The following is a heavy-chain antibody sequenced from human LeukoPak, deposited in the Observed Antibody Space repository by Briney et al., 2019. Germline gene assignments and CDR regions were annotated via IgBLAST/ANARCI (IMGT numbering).Heavy chain of an antibody. D-gene: IGHD5-18*01. CDR1: GFTFSSYG. Sequence: PGGSLRLSCAASGFTFSSYGMHWVRQAPGKGLEWVAVISYDGSNKYYADSVKGRFTISRDNSKNTLYLQMNSLRAEDTAVYYCAKGVDTAMVNAFDIWGQGTMVTVSS. CDR3: AKGVDTAMVNAFDI. J-gene: IGHJ3*02. V-gene: IGHV3-30*18. CDR2: ISYDGSNK.